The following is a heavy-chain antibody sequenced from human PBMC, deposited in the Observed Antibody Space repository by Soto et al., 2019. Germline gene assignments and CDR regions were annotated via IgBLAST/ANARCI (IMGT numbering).Heavy chain of an antibody. D-gene: IGHD3-3*01. CDR1: GYSFTSYW. J-gene: IGHJ3*02. CDR3: ARGVFGDITIFGVVIPKAPHDAFDI. Sequence: GESLKISCKGSGYSFTSYWIGWVRQMPGKGLEWMGIIYPGDSDTRYSPSFQGQVTISADKSISTAYLQWSSLKASDTAMYYCARGVFGDITIFGVVIPKAPHDAFDIWGQGTMVTVSS. V-gene: IGHV5-51*01. CDR2: IYPGDSDT.